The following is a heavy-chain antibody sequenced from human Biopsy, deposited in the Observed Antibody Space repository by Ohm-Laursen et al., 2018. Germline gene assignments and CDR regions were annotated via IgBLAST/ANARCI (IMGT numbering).Heavy chain of an antibody. Sequence: GSSVKVSCKASGGTFSNYAISWVRQAPGEGLEWMGGIIAVSGLVNYAPKFQGRVSITADKSTTTAYMELSNLKSEDTAVYYCATPFQYYDPWGGYPPFDHWGQGTLVTVSS. CDR2: IIAVSGLV. CDR3: ATPFQYYDPWGGYPPFDH. J-gene: IGHJ4*02. V-gene: IGHV1-69*17. D-gene: IGHD3-3*01. CDR1: GGTFSNYA.